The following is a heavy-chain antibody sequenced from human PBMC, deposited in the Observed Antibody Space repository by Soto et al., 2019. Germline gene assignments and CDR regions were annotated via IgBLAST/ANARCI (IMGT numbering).Heavy chain of an antibody. J-gene: IGHJ6*02. CDR3: ARIKWGLGYYNGMDV. CDR1: GYSVSDYF. V-gene: IGHV1-2*02. D-gene: IGHD1-26*01. Sequence: QVQLVQSGAEVKKSGASVKVSCKASGYSVSDYFIQWVRQAPGQGLEWVAWINPKSAATNYAKKFPGRVSLTSDTSFSTAYMELTRLRPDDTAVYYCARIKWGLGYYNGMDVWGQGTTVIVSS. CDR2: INPKSAAT.